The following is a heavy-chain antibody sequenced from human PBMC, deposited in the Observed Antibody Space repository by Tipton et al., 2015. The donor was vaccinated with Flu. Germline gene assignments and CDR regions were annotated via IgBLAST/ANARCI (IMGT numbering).Heavy chain of an antibody. V-gene: IGHV4-59*08. CDR3: ARLSYYDVDLKNFYFDY. CDR2: IYYTGIT. CDR1: GGSVTSDY. J-gene: IGHJ4*02. D-gene: IGHD3-10*02. Sequence: TLSLTCTVSGGSVTSDYWTWIRQPPGKGLEWIGNIYYTGITNYNPSLKSRVTISVDTSKSQFSLMLRSVTAADTAVYYCARLSYYDVDLKNFYFDYWAREPWSPSPQ.